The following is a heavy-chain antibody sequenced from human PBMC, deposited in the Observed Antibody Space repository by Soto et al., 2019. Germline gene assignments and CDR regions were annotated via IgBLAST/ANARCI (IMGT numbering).Heavy chain of an antibody. D-gene: IGHD7-27*01. CDR2: IYNNRKT. V-gene: IGHV4-61*01. J-gene: IGHJ4*02. Sequence: QMQLQESGPGLVKPSETLSLACTVSGGSVSSPKYFWSWIRQPPGKGLEWVAYIYNNRKTNYNPSLKSRATISVDTAKNQCSLKLTSVTGADSAVYFCARTVMPVGNLPAFDHWGQGVLVTVSS. CDR3: ARTVMPVGNLPAFDH. CDR1: GGSVSSPKYF.